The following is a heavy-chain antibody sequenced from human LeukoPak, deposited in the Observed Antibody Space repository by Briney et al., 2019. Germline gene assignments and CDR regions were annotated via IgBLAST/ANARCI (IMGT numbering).Heavy chain of an antibody. V-gene: IGHV4-31*03. J-gene: IGHJ4*02. CDR1: GGSISSVGYY. D-gene: IGHD6-13*01. CDR3: ARARLVAAAGTAFDY. CDR2: IYYSGST. Sequence: SQTLSLTCTVSGGSISSVGYYWSWIRQHPGKGLEWIGYIYYSGSTYYNPSLKSRVTISVDTSKNQFSLKLSSVTAADTAVYYCARARLVAAAGTAFDYWGQGTLVTVSS.